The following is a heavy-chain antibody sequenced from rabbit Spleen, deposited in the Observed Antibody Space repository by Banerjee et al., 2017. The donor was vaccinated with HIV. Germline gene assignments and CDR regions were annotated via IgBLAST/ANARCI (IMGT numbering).Heavy chain of an antibody. D-gene: IGHD1-1*01. CDR3: ARDLVAVIGWNFNL. V-gene: IGHV1S45*01. CDR1: GFSFTNKDV. CDR2: INIVTGKS. Sequence: QEKLEESGGGLVKPEGSLTLTCTASGFSFTNKDVMCWVRQAPGKGLEWIACINIVTGKSVYASWAKGRFTMSRTSSTTVTLQMTSLTAADTATYFCARDLVAVIGWNFNLWGPGTLVTVS. J-gene: IGHJ4*01.